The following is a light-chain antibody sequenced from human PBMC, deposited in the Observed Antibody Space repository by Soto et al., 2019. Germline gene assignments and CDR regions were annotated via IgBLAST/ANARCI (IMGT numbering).Light chain of an antibody. Sequence: DIQMTQSPSSLSASVGDRVTITCRASQNIYSYLNWYQQKPGKAPKLLIYAASSLQSGVPSRFSGRGSGTDFTLTISSLQPEDFATYYCQQSYSTPYTFGQGTKLEIK. J-gene: IGKJ2*01. CDR1: QNIYSY. V-gene: IGKV1-39*01. CDR2: AAS. CDR3: QQSYSTPYT.